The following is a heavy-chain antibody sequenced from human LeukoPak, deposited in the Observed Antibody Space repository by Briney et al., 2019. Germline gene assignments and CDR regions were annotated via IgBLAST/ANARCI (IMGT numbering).Heavy chain of an antibody. J-gene: IGHJ4*02. D-gene: IGHD6-19*01. CDR3: AKDSYSSGWYGFFDY. V-gene: IGHV3-30*02. Sequence: GGSLRLSCAASGFTFSSYGMHWVRQAPGKGLEWVAFIRSDGTNKYYADSVKGRFTISRDNSKNTLYLQMNGLRAEDTAVHYCAKDSYSSGWYGFFDYWGQGTLVTVSS. CDR1: GFTFSSYG. CDR2: IRSDGTNK.